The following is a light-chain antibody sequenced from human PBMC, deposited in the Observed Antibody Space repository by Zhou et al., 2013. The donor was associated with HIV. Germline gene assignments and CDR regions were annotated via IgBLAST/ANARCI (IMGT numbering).Light chain of an antibody. Sequence: EVVLTQSPATLSLSPGERATLSCRASQSVNTYLNWYQQKPGQAPRLLIYDASRRATGIPDRFSGSGSGTDFTLTISRLEPEDFAVYYCQHYGVSRTFGQGTKVEIK. CDR3: QHYGVSRT. V-gene: IGKV3-11*01. CDR1: QSVNTY. CDR2: DAS. J-gene: IGKJ1*01.